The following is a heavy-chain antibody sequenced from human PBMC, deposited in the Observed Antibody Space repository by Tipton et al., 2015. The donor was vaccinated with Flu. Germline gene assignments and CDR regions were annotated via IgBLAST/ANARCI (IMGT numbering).Heavy chain of an antibody. D-gene: IGHD4-11*01. CDR1: GYSISSVYS. J-gene: IGHJ5*02. Sequence: TLSLTCTVSGYSISSVYSWDWIRQSPGKDLEWIGTVSRTGSTIYNPSLKSRVTISIDTSKNQFSLKMKSLTASDMAVYYCARRDYSNYVSDPKSWFDPWGQGTLVTVSS. CDR3: ARRDYSNYVSDPKSWFDP. CDR2: VSRTGST. V-gene: IGHV4-38-2*02.